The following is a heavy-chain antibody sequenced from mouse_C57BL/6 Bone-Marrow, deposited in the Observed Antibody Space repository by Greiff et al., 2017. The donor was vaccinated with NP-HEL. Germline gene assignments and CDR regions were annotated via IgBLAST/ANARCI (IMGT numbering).Heavy chain of an antibody. J-gene: IGHJ1*03. CDR1: GYTFTSYW. CDR2: INPSNGGT. V-gene: IGHV1-53*01. Sequence: QVQLQQPGTELVKPGASVKLSCKASGYTFTSYWMHWVKQRPGQGLEWIGNINPSNGGTNYNEKFKSKATLTVDKSSSTAYMQLSRLTSEDSAVYYCARGGLRQDWYFDVWGTGTTVTVSS. CDR3: ARGGLRQDWYFDV. D-gene: IGHD2-4*01.